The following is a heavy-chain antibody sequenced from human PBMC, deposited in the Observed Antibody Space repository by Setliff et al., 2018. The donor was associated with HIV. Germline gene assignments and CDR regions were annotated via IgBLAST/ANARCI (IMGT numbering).Heavy chain of an antibody. CDR1: GYTFTSFG. D-gene: IGHD1-26*01. CDR3: ARDLFRRVGPFQPPGY. J-gene: IGHJ4*02. Sequence: ASVKVSCKASGYTFTSFGITWVRQAPGQRPEWLGWINPYNGIANYAQNSQGRVSMTTDTSTRTAYMELRSLRFDDTAIYSCARDLFRRVGPFQPPGYWGQGTLVTVSS. V-gene: IGHV1-18*01. CDR2: INPYNGIA.